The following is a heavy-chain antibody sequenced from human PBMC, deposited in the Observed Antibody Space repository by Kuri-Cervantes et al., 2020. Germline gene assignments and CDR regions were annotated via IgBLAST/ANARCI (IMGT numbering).Heavy chain of an antibody. D-gene: IGHD2-2*01. V-gene: IGHV3-48*01. Sequence: GESLKISCAASGFTFSSYSMNWVRQAPGKGLEWVSYISSSSSTIYYADSVKGRFTISRDNANNSLYLQMNSLRAEDTAVYYCARRRAGHQFDYWGQGTLVTVSS. CDR2: ISSSSSTI. CDR1: GFTFSSYS. J-gene: IGHJ4*02. CDR3: ARRRAGHQFDY.